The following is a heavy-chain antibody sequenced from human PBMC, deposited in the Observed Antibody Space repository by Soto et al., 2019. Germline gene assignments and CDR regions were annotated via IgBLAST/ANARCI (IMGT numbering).Heavy chain of an antibody. CDR3: ARVGSTIFGVVKYNWFDP. D-gene: IGHD3-3*01. CDR2: IYYSGST. CDR1: GGSISSYY. Sequence: SETLSLTCTVSGGSISSYYWSWIRQPPGKGLEWIGYIYYSGSTNYNPSLKSRVTISVDTSKNQFSLKLSSVTAADTAVYYCARVGSTIFGVVKYNWFDPRGQGTLVTVSS. J-gene: IGHJ5*02. V-gene: IGHV4-59*01.